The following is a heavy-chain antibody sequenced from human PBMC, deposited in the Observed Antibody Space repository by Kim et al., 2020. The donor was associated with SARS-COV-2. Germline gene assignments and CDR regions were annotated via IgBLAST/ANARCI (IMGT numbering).Heavy chain of an antibody. D-gene: IGHD5-12*01. CDR1: GFTFSSYG. CDR2: IWYDGSNK. J-gene: IGHJ6*02. CDR3: AKEATMGYYYGMDV. Sequence: GGSLRLSCAASGFTFSSYGMHWVRQAPGKGLEWVAVIWYDGSNKYYADSVKGRFTISRDNSKNTLYLQMNSLRAEDTAVYYCAKEATMGYYYGMDVWGQGTTVTVSS. V-gene: IGHV3-33*06.